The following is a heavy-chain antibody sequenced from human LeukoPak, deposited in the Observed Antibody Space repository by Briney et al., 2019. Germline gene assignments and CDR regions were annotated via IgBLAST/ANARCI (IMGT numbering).Heavy chain of an antibody. CDR3: ASGSMGYYGSGSSPLYYFDY. V-gene: IGHV3-23*01. Sequence: GGTLRLSCAASGFTFSSYGMSWVRQAPGKGLEWVSAISGSGGSTYYADSVKGRFTISRDNSKNTLYLRMYSLRAEDTAVYYCASGSMGYYGSGSSPLYYFDYWGQGTLVTVSS. D-gene: IGHD3-10*01. CDR2: ISGSGGST. CDR1: GFTFSSYG. J-gene: IGHJ4*02.